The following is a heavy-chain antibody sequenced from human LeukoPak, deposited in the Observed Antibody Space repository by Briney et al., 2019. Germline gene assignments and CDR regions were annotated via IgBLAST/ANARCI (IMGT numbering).Heavy chain of an antibody. CDR3: ARDGEVGATRGYYFDY. D-gene: IGHD1-26*01. CDR1: GFTFSSYS. CDR2: ISSSSSYI. V-gene: IGHV3-21*01. J-gene: IGHJ4*02. Sequence: GGSLRLSCAASGFTFSSYSMNWDRQAPGKGLEWVSSISSSSSYIYYADSVKGRFTISRDNAKNSLYLQMNSLRAEDTAVYYCARDGEVGATRGYYFDYWGQGTLVTVSS.